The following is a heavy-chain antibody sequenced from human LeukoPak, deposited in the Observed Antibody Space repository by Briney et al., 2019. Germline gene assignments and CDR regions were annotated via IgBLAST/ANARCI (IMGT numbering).Heavy chain of an antibody. D-gene: IGHD6-19*01. V-gene: IGHV4-59*01. J-gene: IGHJ4*02. CDR3: ATDRRRKLLGYSSGWSDFDY. Sequence: PSETLSLTCTVSGGSISSYDWSWIRQPPGRGLEWIAYISHSGNTNYNPSLKSRVTISADTSKNQFSLKLSSVTAEDTAVYYCATDRRRKLLGYSSGWSDFDYWAREPWSPSPQ. CDR1: GGSISSYD. CDR2: ISHSGNT.